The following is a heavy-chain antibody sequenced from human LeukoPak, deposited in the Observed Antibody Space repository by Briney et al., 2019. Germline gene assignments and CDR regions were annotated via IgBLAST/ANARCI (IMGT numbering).Heavy chain of an antibody. V-gene: IGHV3-30*18. D-gene: IGHD2-15*01. CDR1: GFTFSSYG. CDR3: AKDGVATRNKPVVVVAATVSD. J-gene: IGHJ4*02. Sequence: GGSLRLSCAASGFTFSSYGMHWVRQAPGKGLEWVAVISYDGSNKYYADSVKGRFTISRDNSKNTLYLQMNSLGAEDTAVYYCAKDGVATRNKPVVVVAATVSDWGQGTLVTVSS. CDR2: ISYDGSNK.